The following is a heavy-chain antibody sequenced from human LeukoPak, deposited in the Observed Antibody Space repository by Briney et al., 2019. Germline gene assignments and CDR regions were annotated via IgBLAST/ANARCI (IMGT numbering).Heavy chain of an antibody. V-gene: IGHV3-23*01. Sequence: PGGSLRLSCAASGFTFSIHGMSWVRQAPGKGLEWVSVISGRDSGTCYADSVKGRFTISRDNSKNTLYLQMNTLRAEDTAVYYCAKRSDYGGNWNYFDYWGQGTLVTVSS. CDR2: ISGRDSGT. CDR3: AKRSDYGGNWNYFDY. D-gene: IGHD4-23*01. CDR1: GFTFSIHG. J-gene: IGHJ4*02.